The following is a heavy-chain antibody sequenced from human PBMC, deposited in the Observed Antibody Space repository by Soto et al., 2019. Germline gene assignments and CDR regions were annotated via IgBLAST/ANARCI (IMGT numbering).Heavy chain of an antibody. CDR3: ASVDNHYAIDV. J-gene: IGHJ6*02. CDR2: IYPSGST. V-gene: IGHV4-4*02. CDR1: GGSVSSSNW. Sequence: SETLSLTCAVSGGSVSSSNWWSWVRQPPGKGLEWIGEIYPSGSTNYNPSLKSRVTISVDKSKNQFSLKLSSVTAADTAVYYCASVDNHYAIDVWGQGTTVTVSS. D-gene: IGHD1-1*01.